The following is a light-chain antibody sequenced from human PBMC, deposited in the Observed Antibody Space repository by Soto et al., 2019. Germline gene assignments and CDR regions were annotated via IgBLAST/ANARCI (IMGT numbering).Light chain of an antibody. CDR2: DNN. V-gene: IGLV1-51*01. J-gene: IGLJ2*01. CDR1: SSNIGNNY. CDR3: GTWDSSLIAGV. Sequence: QSVLTQPPSVSAAPGQKVTISCSGSSSNIGNNYVSWYQHLPGTAPKLLIYDNNKRPSGIPDRFSCTKSGTSATLGITGLQTGDEADYYCGTWDSSLIAGVFGGGTKLTVL.